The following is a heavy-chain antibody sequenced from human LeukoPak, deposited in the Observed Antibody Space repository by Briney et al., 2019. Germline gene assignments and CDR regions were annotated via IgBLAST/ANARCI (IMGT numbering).Heavy chain of an antibody. CDR1: GDSLSSHY. Sequence: SETLSLTCTVSGDSLSSHYWSWIRQPPGKGLEWIGYIYGSGSTHYDPSLRSRVTMSEDTSKNQFSLKLTSVTAADTAVYYCARNVGWYTHDTWGQGTLVTVSS. CDR3: ARNVGWYTHDT. CDR2: IYGSGST. J-gene: IGHJ5*02. V-gene: IGHV4-59*08. D-gene: IGHD6-19*01.